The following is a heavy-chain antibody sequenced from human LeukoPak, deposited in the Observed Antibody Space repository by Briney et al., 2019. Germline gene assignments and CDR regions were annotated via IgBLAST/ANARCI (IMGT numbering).Heavy chain of an antibody. J-gene: IGHJ6*02. CDR1: GFTFSSYA. CDR3: AGGDSSGYYHYYYYYGMDV. D-gene: IGHD3-22*01. CDR2: ISGSGGST. Sequence: GGSLRLSCAASGFTFSSYAMSWVRQAPGKGLEWVSAISGSGGSTYYADSVKGRFTISRDNSENTLYLQMNSLRAEDTAVYYCAGGDSSGYYHYYYYYGMDVWGQGTTVTVSS. V-gene: IGHV3-23*01.